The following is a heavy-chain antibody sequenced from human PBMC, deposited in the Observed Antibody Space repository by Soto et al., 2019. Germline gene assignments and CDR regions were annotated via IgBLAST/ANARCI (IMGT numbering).Heavy chain of an antibody. CDR1: GYTFTSHD. J-gene: IGHJ4*02. CDR2: MNPNSGNT. V-gene: IGHV1-8*01. Sequence: QVQLVQSGTEVKKPGASVKVSCRASGYTFTSHDINWVRQATGQGLEWMGWMNPNSGNTGYAQKFQGRVTMTRNTSISTAYMELSSLRSEDTAVYYCARWDYGVYARFDYWGQGTLVTVSS. CDR3: ARWDYGVYARFDY. D-gene: IGHD4-17*01.